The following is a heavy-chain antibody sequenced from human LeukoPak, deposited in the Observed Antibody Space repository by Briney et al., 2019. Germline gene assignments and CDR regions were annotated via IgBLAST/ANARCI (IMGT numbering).Heavy chain of an antibody. D-gene: IGHD3-10*01. CDR3: ATAHYYGSGSYYAGRRHPLDY. CDR2: INHSGST. CDR1: GGSVSSGDYY. Sequence: SETLSLTCTVSGGSVSSGDYYWTWIRQPPGKGLEWIGEINHSGSTNYNPSLKSRVTISVDTSKNQFSLKLSSVTAADTAVYYCATAHYYGSGSYYAGRRHPLDYWGQGTLVTVSS. V-gene: IGHV4-61*08. J-gene: IGHJ4*02.